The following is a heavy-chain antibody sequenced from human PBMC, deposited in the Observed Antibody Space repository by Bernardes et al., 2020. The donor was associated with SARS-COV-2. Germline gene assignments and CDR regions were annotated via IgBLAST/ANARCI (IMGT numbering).Heavy chain of an antibody. CDR2: ISYDGSDK. V-gene: IGHV3-30*18. D-gene: IGHD6-13*01. CDR3: ANGGRYSSSWSGGY. Sequence: GGSLRLSCAASGFTFSNYGMHWVRQAPGKGLEWVAVISYDGSDKYYADSVKGRFTISRDNSKNTLYLQMNSLRAEDTAVYYCANGGRYSSSWSGGYWGQGTLVTVS. CDR1: GFTFSNYG. J-gene: IGHJ4*02.